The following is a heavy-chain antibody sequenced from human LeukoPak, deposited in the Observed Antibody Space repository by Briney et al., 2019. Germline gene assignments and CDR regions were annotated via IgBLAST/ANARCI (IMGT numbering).Heavy chain of an antibody. D-gene: IGHD3-22*01. J-gene: IGHJ4*02. CDR3: ARGASYYYDGSGLYYFDY. V-gene: IGHV3-48*01. Sequence: GGSLRLSCAASGFTFSSYAMSWVRQAPGKGLEWISYNADSVKGRFTISRDNGKTSLFLQMNSLRAEDTAVYYCARGASYYYDGSGLYYFDYWGQGTLVTVSS. CDR1: GFTFSSYA.